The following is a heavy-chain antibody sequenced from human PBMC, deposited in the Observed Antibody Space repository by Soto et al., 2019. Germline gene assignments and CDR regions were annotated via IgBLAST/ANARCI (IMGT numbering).Heavy chain of an antibody. CDR2: ISHGGTT. Sequence: QVQLQESGPGLVKPSGTLSLTCGVSSGSISSSNWWSWVRQPPGRGLEWIGEISHGGTTNYNRSLESRVTMSLDKSRNQFSLKLSSVTAADTAVYYCATPTYSYNWHRWGQGTLVTVSS. J-gene: IGHJ5*02. CDR3: ATPTYSYNWHR. D-gene: IGHD1-1*01. V-gene: IGHV4-4*02. CDR1: SGSISSSNW.